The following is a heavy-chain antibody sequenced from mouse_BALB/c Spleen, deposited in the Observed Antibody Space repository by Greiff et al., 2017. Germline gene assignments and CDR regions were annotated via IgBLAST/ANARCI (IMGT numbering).Heavy chain of an antibody. J-gene: IGHJ2*01. CDR1: GYTFTNYW. Sequence: QVQLLQSGAELVRPGPSVTISCTASGYTFTNYWLGWVQQRPGHGLEWIGDIYPGGGYTNYNEMFKGKATLTADTSSSTAYMQLSSLTSEDSAVYYCERGLYNTTEVDDWGKGTTRTVAA. D-gene: IGHD1-1*01. V-gene: IGHV1-63*02. CDR3: ERGLYNTTEVDD. CDR2: IYPGGGYT.